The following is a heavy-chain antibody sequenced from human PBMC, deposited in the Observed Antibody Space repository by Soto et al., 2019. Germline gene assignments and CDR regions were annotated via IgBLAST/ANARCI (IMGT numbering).Heavy chain of an antibody. V-gene: IGHV1-69*06. CDR3: ARGYCSSTSCHNWFDP. CDR1: GGTFSSYA. CDR2: IIPIFGTA. D-gene: IGHD2-2*01. J-gene: IGHJ5*02. Sequence: QVQLVQSGAEVKKPGSSVKVSCKASGGTFSSYAISWVRQAPGQGLEWMGGIIPIFGTANYAQKFQGRVTITADKSTSTAYMELSSRRSEDTAVYYCARGYCSSTSCHNWFDPWGQGTLVTVSS.